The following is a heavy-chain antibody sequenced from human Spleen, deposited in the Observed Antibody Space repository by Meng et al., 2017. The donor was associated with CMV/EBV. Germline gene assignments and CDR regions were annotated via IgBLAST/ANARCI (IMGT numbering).Heavy chain of an antibody. Sequence: GESLKISCAASGFTFDDYAMHWVRQAPGKGLEWVSGISGGGGGPYYADSVKGRFIISRDNSKSTLYLEMNSLRAEDTAVYYCAKRLGVAAFDYWGQGTLVTVSS. J-gene: IGHJ4*02. V-gene: IGHV3-23*01. D-gene: IGHD6-13*01. CDR2: ISGGGGGP. CDR3: AKRLGVAAFDY. CDR1: GFTFDDYA.